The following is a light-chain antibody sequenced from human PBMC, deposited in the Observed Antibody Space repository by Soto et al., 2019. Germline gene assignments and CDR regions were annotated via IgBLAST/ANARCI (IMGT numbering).Light chain of an antibody. CDR1: QSISNW. V-gene: IGKV1-5*03. J-gene: IGKJ4*01. Sequence: DIQMTQSPSTLSASVGDRVTITCRASQSISNWLAWYQQKPGKAPKLLIYRASSLDSGVPSRFSGSGSGTEFTLTISSLQPDDFATYYCQQYNSYSPRLTFGGGTKVETK. CDR3: QQYNSYSPRLT. CDR2: RAS.